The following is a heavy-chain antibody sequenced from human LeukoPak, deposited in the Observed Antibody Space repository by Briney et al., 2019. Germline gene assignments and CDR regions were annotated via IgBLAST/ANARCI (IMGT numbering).Heavy chain of an antibody. CDR2: IYYSGST. Sequence: SETLSLTCTVSGCSISSHYWSWIRHPPGEGLEWIGYIYYSGSTNFNPSLKSRVTISVDTSKNQFSMKMSSVTAADTAVYHCARGGGVTYYDSTGYLWYFDYWGQGTLVTVSS. D-gene: IGHD3-22*01. J-gene: IGHJ4*02. CDR1: GCSISSHY. CDR3: ARGGGVTYYDSTGYLWYFDY. V-gene: IGHV4-59*11.